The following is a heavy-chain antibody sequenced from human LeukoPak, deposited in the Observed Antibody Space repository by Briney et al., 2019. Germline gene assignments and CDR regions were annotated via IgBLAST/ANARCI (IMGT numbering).Heavy chain of an antibody. CDR2: INPNSGGT. J-gene: IGHJ6*03. V-gene: IGHV1-2*02. CDR1: GYILTGYY. Sequence: ASVKVSCKASGYILTGYYMHWVRHAPGQGLEWMGWINPNSGGTNYAQKFQGRVTMSRDTSISTAYMELSRLRSDDTAVYYCARSDYYYYYMDVWGKGTTVTVSS. CDR3: ARSDYYYYYMDV.